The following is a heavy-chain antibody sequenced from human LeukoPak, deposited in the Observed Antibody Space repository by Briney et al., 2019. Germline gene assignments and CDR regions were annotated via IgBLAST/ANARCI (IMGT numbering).Heavy chain of an antibody. CDR3: AKDQVATTILGD. D-gene: IGHD5-24*01. CDR1: GFTFSSYA. Sequence: PGGSLRLSCAASGFTFSSYAMSWVRQAPGKGLEWVSAISGSGGSTYYADPVKGRFTISRDNSKNTLYLQMNSLRAEDTAVYYCAKDQVATTILGDWGQGTLVTVSS. V-gene: IGHV3-23*01. J-gene: IGHJ4*02. CDR2: ISGSGGST.